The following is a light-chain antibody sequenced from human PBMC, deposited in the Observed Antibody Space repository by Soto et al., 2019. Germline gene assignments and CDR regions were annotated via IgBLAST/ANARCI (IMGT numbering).Light chain of an antibody. CDR1: QSISSY. V-gene: IGKV1-39*01. CDR3: QQSYSTAMYT. Sequence: DIQITQSPSSLSASVGDRVTITCRASQSISSYLNWYQQKPGKAPKLLIYAASSLQSGVPSRFSGSGSGTDFTLTISSLQPEDFATYYCQQSYSTAMYTFGQGTKVDIK. CDR2: AAS. J-gene: IGKJ2*01.